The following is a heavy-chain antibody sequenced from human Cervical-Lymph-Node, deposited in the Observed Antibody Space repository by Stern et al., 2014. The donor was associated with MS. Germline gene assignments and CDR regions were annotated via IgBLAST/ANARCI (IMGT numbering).Heavy chain of an antibody. D-gene: IGHD6-19*01. CDR2: TYYRSKWYN. CDR3: ASGRPWYSSGSYYYYYYGMDV. J-gene: IGHJ6*02. Sequence: QVQLQQSGPGLVKPSQTLSLTCAISGDSVSSNSAAWNWIRQSPSRGLEWLGRTYYRSKWYNDYAVSVKSQITINPDTSKNQFSLQLNSVTPEDTAVYYCASGRPWYSSGSYYYYYYGMDVWGQGTTVTVSS. V-gene: IGHV6-1*01. CDR1: GDSVSSNSAA.